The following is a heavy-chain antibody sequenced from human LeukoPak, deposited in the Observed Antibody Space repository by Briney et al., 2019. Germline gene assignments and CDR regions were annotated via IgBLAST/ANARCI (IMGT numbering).Heavy chain of an antibody. CDR1: GFTFSSYS. CDR3: ARDLSGSPRHFDY. J-gene: IGHJ4*02. D-gene: IGHD1-26*01. CDR2: ISSSSSYI. V-gene: IGHV3-21*01. Sequence: PGGSLRLPCAASGFTFSSYSMNWVRQAPGKGLEWVSSISSSSSYIYYADSVKGRFTISRDNAKNSLYLQMNSLRAEDTAVYYCARDLSGSPRHFDYWGQGTLVTVSS.